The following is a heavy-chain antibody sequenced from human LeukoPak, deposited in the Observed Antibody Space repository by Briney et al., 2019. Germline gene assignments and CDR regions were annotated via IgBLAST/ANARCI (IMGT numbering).Heavy chain of an antibody. CDR1: GFTFSAYS. D-gene: IGHD3-22*01. V-gene: IGHV3-66*01. CDR3: ANTYYYDGSGYYYLGWFDP. Sequence: GSLRLSCAASGFTFSAYSFIWVRQAPGKGLEWVSLIDSGGFTYYADSVKGRFTISRDNSKNTLYLQMNSLRAEDTAVYFCANTYYYDGSGYYYLGWFDPWGQGTLVTVSS. CDR2: IDSGGFT. J-gene: IGHJ5*02.